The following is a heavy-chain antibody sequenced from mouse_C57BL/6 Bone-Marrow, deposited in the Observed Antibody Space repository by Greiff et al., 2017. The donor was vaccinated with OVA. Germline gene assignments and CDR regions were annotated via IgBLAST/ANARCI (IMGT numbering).Heavy chain of an antibody. Sequence: ESGPGLVKPSQSLSLTCSVTGYSITSGYYWNWIRQFPGNKLEWMGYISYDGSNNYNPSLKNRISITRDTSKNQFFLKLNSVTTEDTATYYCAREDGYYWFAYWGQGTLVTVSA. CDR3: AREDGYYWFAY. J-gene: IGHJ3*01. D-gene: IGHD2-3*01. V-gene: IGHV3-6*01. CDR1: GYSITSGYY. CDR2: ISYDGSN.